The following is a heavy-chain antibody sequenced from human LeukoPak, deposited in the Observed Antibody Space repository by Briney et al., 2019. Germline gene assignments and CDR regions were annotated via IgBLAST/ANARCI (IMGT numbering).Heavy chain of an antibody. J-gene: IGHJ5*02. CDR2: IIPIFGTA. D-gene: IGHD3-22*01. Sequence: ASVKVSCKASGGTFSSYAISWVRQAPGQGLEWMGGIIPIFGTANYAQKFQGRVTIAADESTSTVYMELSSLRSEDTAVYYCAQTAGYYDSSGLVGWFDLWGQGTLVTVST. CDR1: GGTFSSYA. V-gene: IGHV1-69*13. CDR3: AQTAGYYDSSGLVGWFDL.